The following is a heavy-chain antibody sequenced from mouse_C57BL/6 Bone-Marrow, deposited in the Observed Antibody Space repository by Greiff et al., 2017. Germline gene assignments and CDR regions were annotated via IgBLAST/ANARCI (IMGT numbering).Heavy chain of an antibody. CDR3: ARPYYGSQDY. D-gene: IGHD1-1*01. V-gene: IGHV5-6*01. Sequence: EVHLVESGGDLVKPGGSLTLSCAASGFTFSSYGMSWVRQTPDKRLEWVATISSGGSYTYYPDSVKGRFTISRDNAKNTLYLQMSSLKAEDTAIYYCARPYYGSQDYWGQGTTLTVSS. J-gene: IGHJ2*01. CDR1: GFTFSSYG. CDR2: ISSGGSYT.